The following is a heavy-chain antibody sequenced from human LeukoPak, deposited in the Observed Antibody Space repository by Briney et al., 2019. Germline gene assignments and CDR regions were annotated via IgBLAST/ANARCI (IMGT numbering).Heavy chain of an antibody. J-gene: IGHJ4*02. D-gene: IGHD5-24*01. V-gene: IGHV4-39*02. CDR2: IYYAGST. CDR1: GDSISSETYH. Sequence: KSSETLSLTCTVSGDSISSETYHWGWIRQPPGQGLQWIGSIYYAGSTYYNPSLKSRVSISVDTSKDQFSLKLSSVTAADTAVYYCAREGLRNVHNPLGYWGQGTLVTVSS. CDR3: AREGLRNVHNPLGY.